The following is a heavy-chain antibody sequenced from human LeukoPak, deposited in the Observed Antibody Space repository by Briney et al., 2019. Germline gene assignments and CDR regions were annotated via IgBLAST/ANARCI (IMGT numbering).Heavy chain of an antibody. J-gene: IGHJ4*02. CDR2: INPSGGST. CDR1: GYTFTSYY. CDR3: SREGLYYYDSSGRPHYYFDY. V-gene: IGHV1-46*04. Sequence: ASVKVSCKASGYTFTSYYMHWVRQAPGQGLEWMGIINPSGGSTSSAQRLQGRVTMTRDTSTSTVYMELSSLRSEDTAVYYCSREGLYYYDSSGRPHYYFDYWGQGTLVTVSS. D-gene: IGHD3-22*01.